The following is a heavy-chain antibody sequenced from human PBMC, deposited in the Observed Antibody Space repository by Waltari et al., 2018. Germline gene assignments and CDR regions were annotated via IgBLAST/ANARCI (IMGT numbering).Heavy chain of an antibody. CDR3: ASIRSIWKSYYYYYYGMDV. J-gene: IGHJ6*02. D-gene: IGHD6-6*01. Sequence: GSTYYNPSLKSRVTISVDTSKNQFSLKLSSVTAADTAVYYCASIRSIWKSYYYYYYGMDVWGQGTTVTVSS. CDR2: GST. V-gene: IGHV4-39*01.